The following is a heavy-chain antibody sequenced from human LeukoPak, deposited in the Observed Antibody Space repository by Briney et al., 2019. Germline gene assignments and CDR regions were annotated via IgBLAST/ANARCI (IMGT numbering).Heavy chain of an antibody. CDR2: ISGSGDST. D-gene: IGHD6-19*01. Sequence: GGSLRVSCAASGFSFSVFWMHWVRQAPGKGLEWVSGISGSGDSTYYADSVKGRFTISRDNSKNALYLQMNSLRAEDTAVYFCARRSGVAVAGAFDYWGQGTLVTVSS. CDR1: GFSFSVFW. CDR3: ARRSGVAVAGAFDY. V-gene: IGHV3-23*01. J-gene: IGHJ4*02.